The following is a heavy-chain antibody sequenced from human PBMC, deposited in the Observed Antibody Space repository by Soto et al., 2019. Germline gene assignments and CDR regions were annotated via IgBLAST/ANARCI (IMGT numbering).Heavy chain of an antibody. V-gene: IGHV6-1*01. J-gene: IGHJ6*01. CDR2: TYYRSKWYD. CDR1: GDSVSSNSAA. CDR3: ARESRGLVRGEWYSYYGVDA. Sequence: SQTLSLTCAISGDSVSSNSAAWVWIRQSPSRGLEWLGWTYYRSKWYDDYAVSVRSRITINPDTSKNQLSLLLNSVTPEDTAVYYCARESRGLVRGEWYSYYGVDAGGQGTTVTVS. D-gene: IGHD3-10*01.